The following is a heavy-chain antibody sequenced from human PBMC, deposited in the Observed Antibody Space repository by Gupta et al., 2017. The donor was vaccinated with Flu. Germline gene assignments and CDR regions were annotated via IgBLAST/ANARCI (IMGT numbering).Heavy chain of an antibody. V-gene: IGHV4-39*01. Sequence: TVSGGSISTGSYYWGWVRQPPGKGLEWIGSIYYSGTTYYKPSLESRVTLSVDRSKNQFSLKLSSVTAADTAIYYCAAEYTGSSNSNWGQGTLVTVSS. J-gene: IGHJ4*02. D-gene: IGHD6-6*01. CDR1: GGSISTGSYY. CDR3: AAEYTGSSNSN. CDR2: IYYSGTT.